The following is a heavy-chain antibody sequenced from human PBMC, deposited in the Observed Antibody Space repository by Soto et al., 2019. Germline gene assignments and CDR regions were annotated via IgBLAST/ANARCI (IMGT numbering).Heavy chain of an antibody. Sequence: ASVKVSCKASGGTFSSYAISWVRQAPGQGLEWMGGIIPIFGTANYAQKFQGRVTITADESTSTAYMELSSLRSEDTAVYYCARVQYYYDSSGYYGGNWFDPWGQGTLVTVS. CDR2: IIPIFGTA. D-gene: IGHD3-22*01. CDR3: ARVQYYYDSSGYYGGNWFDP. J-gene: IGHJ5*02. V-gene: IGHV1-69*13. CDR1: GGTFSSYA.